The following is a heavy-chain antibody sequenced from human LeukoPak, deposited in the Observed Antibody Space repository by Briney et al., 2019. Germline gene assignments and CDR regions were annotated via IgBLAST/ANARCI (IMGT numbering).Heavy chain of an antibody. J-gene: IGHJ4*02. CDR2: IYSGGGT. V-gene: IGHV3-66*01. CDR3: AREDGYSSSWYSDY. Sequence: GGSLRLSCAASGFAASNNYMSWVRQAPGKGLEWVSVIYSGGGTDYADSVKGRFTISRDDSKNTLYLQMNSLRAEDTAVYYCAREDGYSSSWYSDYWGQGTLVTVSS. CDR1: GFAASNNY. D-gene: IGHD6-13*01.